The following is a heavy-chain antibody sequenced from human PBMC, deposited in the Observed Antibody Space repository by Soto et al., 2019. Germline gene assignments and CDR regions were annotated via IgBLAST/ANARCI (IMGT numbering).Heavy chain of an antibody. CDR1: GFTFSNAW. D-gene: IGHD3-16*01. V-gene: IGHV3-15*07. Sequence: GGSLRLSCAASGFTFSNAWMNWVRQAPGKGLEWVGRIKSKTDGGTTDYAAPVKGRFTMSRDDSENTLYLQMNSLETEDTAVYYCPTVGHHDYVGGGGRGYYGMDVGGKGPPVPVPS. CDR3: PTVGHHDYVGGGGRGYYGMDV. J-gene: IGHJ6*04. CDR2: IKSKTDGGTT.